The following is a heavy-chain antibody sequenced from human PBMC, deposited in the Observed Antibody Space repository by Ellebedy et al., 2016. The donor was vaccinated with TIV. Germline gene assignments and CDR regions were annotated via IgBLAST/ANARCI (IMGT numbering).Heavy chain of an antibody. Sequence: GESLKISCAASGFTVSSKYMSWVRQAPGKGLEWVSVIYSDGRTYYTDSVKGRFTISRDNAKNSLYLQMNSLRDEDTAVYYCARVHSNGYYQSGVWGQGTLVIVSS. V-gene: IGHV3-53*01. D-gene: IGHD3-22*01. CDR1: GFTVSSKY. J-gene: IGHJ4*02. CDR2: IYSDGRT. CDR3: ARVHSNGYYQSGV.